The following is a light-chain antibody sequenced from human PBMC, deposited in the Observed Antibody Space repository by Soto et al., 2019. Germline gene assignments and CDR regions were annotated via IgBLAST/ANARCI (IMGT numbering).Light chain of an antibody. CDR2: GNR. CDR3: QAYDYSLTASV. CDR1: NSNLGAGYD. J-gene: IGLJ3*02. Sequence: QSVLTQPPSGSGAPEQRVTISCTGTNSNLGAGYDVHWYQQLPGAAPKLGIFGNRNQPSGVPERFSGSKSGTSASLAITGIQAEDEADYYCQAYDYSLTASVFGGGTKLTV. V-gene: IGLV1-40*01.